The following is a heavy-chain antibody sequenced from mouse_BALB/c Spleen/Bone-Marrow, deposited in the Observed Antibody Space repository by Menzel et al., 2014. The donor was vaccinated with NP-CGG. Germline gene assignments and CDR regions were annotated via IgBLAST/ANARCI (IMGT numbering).Heavy chain of an antibody. J-gene: IGHJ2*01. Sequence: EVNVVESGGGLVQPGGSLKLSCAASGFTFSSYGMSWVRQTPDKRLELVATINSNGGSTYYPDSVKGRFTISRDNAKNTLYLQMSSLKSEDTDMYYCARDYDCDYWGQGTTLTVSS. D-gene: IGHD2-4*01. CDR1: GFTFSSYG. CDR2: INSNGGST. V-gene: IGHV5-6-3*01. CDR3: ARDYDCDY.